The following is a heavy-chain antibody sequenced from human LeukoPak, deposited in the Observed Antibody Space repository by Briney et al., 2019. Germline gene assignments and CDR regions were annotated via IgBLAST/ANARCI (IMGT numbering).Heavy chain of an antibody. V-gene: IGHV1-2*02. Sequence: ASVKVSCKASGYTFTGYFMHWVRQAPGQGLEWMGWINPNSGFTNYAQKFQGRVTMTRDTSISTAYMELSRLRSDDTAVYYCARLADCSSSSCRSFDYWGQGTLVTVSS. D-gene: IGHD2-2*01. CDR2: INPNSGFT. CDR1: GYTFTGYF. CDR3: ARLADCSSSSCRSFDY. J-gene: IGHJ4*02.